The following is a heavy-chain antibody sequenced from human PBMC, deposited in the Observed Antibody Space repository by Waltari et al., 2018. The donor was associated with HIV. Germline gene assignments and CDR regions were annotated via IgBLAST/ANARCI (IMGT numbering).Heavy chain of an antibody. CDR3: ARHVLELGGATHYGY. CDR2: IYYSGST. Sequence: QLQLQESGPGLVTPSETLSLTCTVSGGSISSSSYYWGWIRQPPGKGLEWIGSIYYSGSTYYNPSLKSRVTISVDTSKNQFSLKLSSVTAADTAVYYCARHVLELGGATHYGYWSQGTLVTVSS. CDR1: GGSISSSSYY. J-gene: IGHJ4*02. D-gene: IGHD1-26*01. V-gene: IGHV4-39*01.